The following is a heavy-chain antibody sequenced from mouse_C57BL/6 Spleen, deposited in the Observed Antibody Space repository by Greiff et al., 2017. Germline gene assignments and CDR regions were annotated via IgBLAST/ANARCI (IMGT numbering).Heavy chain of an antibody. CDR1: GYTFTSYG. D-gene: IGHD1-1*01. CDR2: IYPRSGNT. CDR3: ARGGLTTVVARDWYFDV. J-gene: IGHJ1*03. V-gene: IGHV1-81*01. Sequence: VQGVESGAELARPGASVKLSCKASGYTFTSYGISWVKQRTGQGLEWIGEIYPRSGNTYYNEKFKGKATLTADKSSSTAYMELRSLTSEDSAVYFCARGGLTTVVARDWYFDVWGTGTTVTVSS.